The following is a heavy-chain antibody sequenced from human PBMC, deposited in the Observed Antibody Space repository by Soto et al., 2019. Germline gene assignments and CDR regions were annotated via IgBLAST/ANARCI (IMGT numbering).Heavy chain of an antibody. CDR2: ISYDGSNK. Sequence: GGSLRLSCAASGFTFSSYGMHWVRQAPGKGLEWVAVISYDGSNKYYADSVKGRFTISRDNSKNTLYLQMNSLRAEDTAVYYCAKDSYTIFGVVTRYYYYGMDVWGQGTTVTVSS. D-gene: IGHD3-3*01. J-gene: IGHJ6*02. CDR1: GFTFSSYG. V-gene: IGHV3-30*18. CDR3: AKDSYTIFGVVTRYYYYGMDV.